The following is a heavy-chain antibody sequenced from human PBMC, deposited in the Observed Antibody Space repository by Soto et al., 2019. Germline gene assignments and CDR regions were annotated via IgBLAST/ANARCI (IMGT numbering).Heavy chain of an antibody. CDR2: ISSSSFTI. Sequence: EVQLVESGGGLVQPGGSLRLSCAASGFTFSSYSMNWVRQAPGKGLEWVSYISSSSFTIYYADSVKGRFTVSRDNAKNSLYLQMNSLRDEDTAVYYCARAVNGYYGMDVWGQGTTVTVSS. V-gene: IGHV3-48*02. J-gene: IGHJ6*02. D-gene: IGHD2-8*01. CDR1: GFTFSSYS. CDR3: ARAVNGYYGMDV.